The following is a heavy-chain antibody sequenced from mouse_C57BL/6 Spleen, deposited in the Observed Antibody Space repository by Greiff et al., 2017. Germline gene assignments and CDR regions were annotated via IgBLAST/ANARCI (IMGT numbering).Heavy chain of an antibody. Sequence: QVQLKQPGAELVRPGTSVKLSCKASGYTFTSYWMHWVKQRPGQGLEWIGVIDPSDSYTNYNQKFKGKATLTVDTSSSTAYMQLSSLTSEDSAVYYCAMTYSNSFDYWGQGTTLTVSS. D-gene: IGHD2-5*01. V-gene: IGHV1-59*01. CDR1: GYTFTSYW. CDR3: AMTYSNSFDY. CDR2: IDPSDSYT. J-gene: IGHJ2*01.